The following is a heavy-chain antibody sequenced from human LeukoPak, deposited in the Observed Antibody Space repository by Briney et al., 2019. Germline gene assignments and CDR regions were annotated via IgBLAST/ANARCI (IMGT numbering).Heavy chain of an antibody. Sequence: GGSLRLSCAASGFTFSSYSMNWVRQAPGKGLEWVSYISSSSSTIYYADSAKGRFTISRDNAKNSLYLQMNSLRAEDTAVYYCARDFGYKGYWGQGTLVTVSS. D-gene: IGHD1-1*01. CDR2: ISSSSSTI. V-gene: IGHV3-48*01. CDR1: GFTFSSYS. J-gene: IGHJ4*02. CDR3: ARDFGYKGY.